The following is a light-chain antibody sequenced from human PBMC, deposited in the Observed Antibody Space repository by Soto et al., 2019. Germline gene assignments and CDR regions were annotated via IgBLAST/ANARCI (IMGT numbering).Light chain of an antibody. CDR3: QSYDSSLSGYVI. J-gene: IGLJ2*01. Sequence: QSVLTQPPSVSGAPGQRVTISCTGISSNIGAGFEVHWYQQLPGTAPKLLIYTNINRPSGVPDRFSGSRSGTSASLAITGLQAEDEADYYCQSYDSSLSGYVIFGGGTQLTVL. V-gene: IGLV1-40*01. CDR1: SSNIGAGFE. CDR2: TNI.